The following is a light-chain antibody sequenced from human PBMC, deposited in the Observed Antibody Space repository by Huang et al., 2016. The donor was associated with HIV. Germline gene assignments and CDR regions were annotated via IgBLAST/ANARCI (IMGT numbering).Light chain of an antibody. CDR2: AAS. J-gene: IGKJ4*01. V-gene: IGKV1-NL1*01. CDR3: QQYYNTTLS. CDR1: RGISNS. Sequence: DIQMTQSPSSLSASVGDRVTITCRASRGISNSLAWYQQQPGKAPKLLLYAASRLQGGVPSRFSGSGFRTDYTLTISSLQPEDSATYYCQQYYNTTLSFGGGTKVEIK.